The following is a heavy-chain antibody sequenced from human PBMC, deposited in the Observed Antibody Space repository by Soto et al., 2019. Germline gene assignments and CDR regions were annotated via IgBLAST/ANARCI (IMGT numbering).Heavy chain of an antibody. J-gene: IGHJ4*02. D-gene: IGHD3-22*01. Sequence: QVQLVQSGAEVKKPGSSVKFSCKASGGTFSSYAISWVRQAPGQGLEWMGGIIPIFGTADYAQKFQGRVTITADESTSTGTMELSSLRSEDTAVYYCASHYDSSGYYYRGLDYWGQGTLVTVSS. CDR3: ASHYDSSGYYYRGLDY. CDR2: IIPIFGTA. V-gene: IGHV1-69*12. CDR1: GGTFSSYA.